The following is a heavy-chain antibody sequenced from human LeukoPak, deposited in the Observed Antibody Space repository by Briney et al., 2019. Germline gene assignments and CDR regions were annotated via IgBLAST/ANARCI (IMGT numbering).Heavy chain of an antibody. V-gene: IGHV4-59*01. D-gene: IGHD2-15*01. CDR3: ARELHAIGYCSGGSCYQYDAFDI. Sequence: SGSTFSDYYTSWIRQPPGKGREWIGYIYSSGSTNYNPSLKSRVTISVNTSKNQFSLKLTSVTAADTAVYYCARELHAIGYCSGGSCYQYDAFDIWGQGTMVTVSS. CDR1: GSTFSDYY. CDR2: IYSSGST. J-gene: IGHJ3*02.